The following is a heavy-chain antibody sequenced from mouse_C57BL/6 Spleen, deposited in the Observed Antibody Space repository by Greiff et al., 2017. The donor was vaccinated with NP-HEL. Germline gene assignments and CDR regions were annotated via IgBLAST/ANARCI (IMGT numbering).Heavy chain of an antibody. CDR1: GFNIKDDY. CDR3: TTSYFRNAMDY. J-gene: IGHJ4*01. D-gene: IGHD2-10*01. V-gene: IGHV14-4*01. Sequence: EVKLQQSGAELVRPGASVKLSCTASGFNIKDDYMHWVKQRPEQGLEWIGWIDPENGDTEYASKFQGKATITADTSSNTAYLQLSSLTSEDTAVYYCTTSYFRNAMDYWGQGTSVTVSS. CDR2: IDPENGDT.